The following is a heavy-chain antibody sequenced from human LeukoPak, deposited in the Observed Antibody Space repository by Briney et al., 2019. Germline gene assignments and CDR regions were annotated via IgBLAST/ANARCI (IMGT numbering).Heavy chain of an antibody. CDR3: ARGGYMITFGGVDS. J-gene: IGHJ5*01. Sequence: PGGSLRLSCAASGFTFSDYYMNWIRQAPGKGLEWISSISSSASTIYYADSVKGRFTISRDNAKNSLYLQMNSLRAEDTAVYYCARGGYMITFGGVDSWGQGTLVTVS. CDR2: ISSSASTI. V-gene: IGHV3-11*04. CDR1: GFTFSDYY. D-gene: IGHD3-16*01.